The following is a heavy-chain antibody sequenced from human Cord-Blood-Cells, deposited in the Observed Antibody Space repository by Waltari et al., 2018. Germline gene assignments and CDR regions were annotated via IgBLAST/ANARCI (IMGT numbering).Heavy chain of an antibody. CDR2: INHSGST. V-gene: IGHV4-34*01. Sequence: QVQLQQWGAGLLTPSETLSLTCAVYGGSFSGYYWRWIRQPPGKGLEWIGEINHSGSTNYTPSLKSRVTISVDTSKNQFSLKLSSVTAADTAVYYCAREVLTGDSVFDYWGQGTLVTVSS. CDR3: AREVLTGDSVFDY. D-gene: IGHD7-27*01. CDR1: GGSFSGYY. J-gene: IGHJ4*02.